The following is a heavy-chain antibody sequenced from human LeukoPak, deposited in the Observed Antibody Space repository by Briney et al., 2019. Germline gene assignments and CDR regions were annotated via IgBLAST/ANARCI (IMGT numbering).Heavy chain of an antibody. V-gene: IGHV3-7*01. J-gene: IGHJ4*02. CDR3: AREGFCTGNIYSFDF. Sequence: GGSLRLSCAASRFVFSNYWMNWVRQAPGKGLEWVAKIKQDGSEKYYVDSVKGRFTISRDNAKGSLYLQMNSLKAEDTAIYYCAREGFCTGNIYSFDFWGQGTLVTVSS. CDR2: IKQDGSEK. D-gene: IGHD3/OR15-3a*01. CDR1: RFVFSNYW.